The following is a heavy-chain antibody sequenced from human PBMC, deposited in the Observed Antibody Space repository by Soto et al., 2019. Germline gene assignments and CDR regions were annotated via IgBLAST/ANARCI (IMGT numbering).Heavy chain of an antibody. Sequence: QVQLQESGPGLVKPSETLSLTCTVSGGSVSSESHYWSWIRQTPGKGLEWIGYIYYTGSTNYNPALKGRVTMSGDTSRDQVSLRLRSVTRADTAVDYCARDQYDFRSGSYYYAMEVWGQGTKVTVSS. CDR3: ARDQYDFRSGSYYYAMEV. J-gene: IGHJ6*02. CDR1: GGSVSSESHY. D-gene: IGHD3-3*01. CDR2: IYYTGST. V-gene: IGHV4-61*01.